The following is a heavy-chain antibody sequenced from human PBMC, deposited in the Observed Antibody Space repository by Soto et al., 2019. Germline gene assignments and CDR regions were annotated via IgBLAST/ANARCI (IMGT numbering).Heavy chain of an antibody. D-gene: IGHD3-3*01. CDR1: RYAFTGYY. J-gene: IGHJ6*02. CDR2: INPNSGGT. V-gene: IGHV1-2*02. CDR3: ARGYYDFWSGFGEPSHGMDV. Sequence: GASVKVSCTASRYAFTGYYMHWVRQAPGKGLEWMGWINPNSGGTNYAQKFQGRVTMTRDTSISTACMELSRLRSDGTAVYYGARGYYDFWSGFGEPSHGMDVGGQGSTVTVSS.